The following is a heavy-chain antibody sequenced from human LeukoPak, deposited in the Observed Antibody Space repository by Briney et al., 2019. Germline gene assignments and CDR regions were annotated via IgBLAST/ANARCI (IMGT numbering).Heavy chain of an antibody. D-gene: IGHD6-13*01. CDR2: IYYSGST. Sequence: SETLSLTCTVSGGSISSGDYYWSWIRQPPGKGLEWIGYIYYSGSTYYNPSLKSRVTISVDTSKNQFPLELSSVTAADTAVYYCARQQLVSSYYYYGMDVWGQGTTVTVSS. V-gene: IGHV4-30-4*01. CDR1: GGSISSGDYY. J-gene: IGHJ6*02. CDR3: ARQQLVSSYYYYGMDV.